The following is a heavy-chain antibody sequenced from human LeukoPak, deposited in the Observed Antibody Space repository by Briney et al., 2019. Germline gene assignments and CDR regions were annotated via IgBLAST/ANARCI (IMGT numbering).Heavy chain of an antibody. CDR2: ISSSSSTI. J-gene: IGHJ4*02. CDR1: GFIFSSYS. D-gene: IGHD2-8*01. CDR3: AKDADLETNFPYYFDY. Sequence: GGSLRLSCAVSGFIFSSYSMNWVRQAPGKGLEWVSYISSSSSTIYYADSVKGRFTISRDSSRRMFYLQMNSLTPDDTATYYCAKDADLETNFPYYFDYWGQGSVVTV. V-gene: IGHV3-48*01.